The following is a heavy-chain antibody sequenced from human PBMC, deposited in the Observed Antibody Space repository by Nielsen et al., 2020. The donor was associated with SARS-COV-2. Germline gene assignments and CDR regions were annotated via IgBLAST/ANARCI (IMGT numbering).Heavy chain of an antibody. CDR1: GGSISSGGYS. J-gene: IGHJ4*02. V-gene: IGHV4-30-2*01. D-gene: IGHD3-3*01. CDR2: IYHRGST. Sequence: SETLSLTCAVSGGSISSGGYSWSWIRQPPGKGLEWIGYIYHRGSTYYNPSLKSRVTISVDRSKNQFSLKLSSVTAADTAVYYCAREGGSDFWSGYLDYWGQGTLVTVSS. CDR3: AREGGSDFWSGYLDY.